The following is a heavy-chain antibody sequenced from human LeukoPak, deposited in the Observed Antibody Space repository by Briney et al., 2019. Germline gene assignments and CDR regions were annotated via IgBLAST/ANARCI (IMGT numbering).Heavy chain of an antibody. J-gene: IGHJ3*02. Sequence: PGGSLRLSCAASGFTFSSYWMSWVRQAPGKGLEWVANIKQDGSEKYYVDSVKGRFTISRDNAKNSLYLQMNSLRAEDTAVYYCASPAVRSAFDIWGQGTMVTVSS. D-gene: IGHD1-1*01. CDR2: IKQDGSEK. CDR1: GFTFSSYW. V-gene: IGHV3-7*03. CDR3: ASPAVRSAFDI.